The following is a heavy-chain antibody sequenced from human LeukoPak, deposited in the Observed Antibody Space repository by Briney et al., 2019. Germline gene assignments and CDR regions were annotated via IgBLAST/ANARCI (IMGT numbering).Heavy chain of an antibody. CDR3: ARDRGGLDS. CDR2: INPNSGDT. CDR1: GYTFSGYN. J-gene: IGHJ5*01. V-gene: IGHV1-2*02. Sequence: ASVKVSCKASGYTFSGYNMHWVRQAPGQGPEGMGWINPNSGDTNYAQKFQGRVTMTSDTSTSTAYMDLSRLRSDDTAVYYCARDRGGLDSWGQGPLVPVSS. D-gene: IGHD3-16*01.